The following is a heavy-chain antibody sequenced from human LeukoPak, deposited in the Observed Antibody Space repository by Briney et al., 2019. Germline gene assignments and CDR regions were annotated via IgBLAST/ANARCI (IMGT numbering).Heavy chain of an antibody. CDR1: GGSFSGYY. CDR3: ARVVEGRGISYYDSGSYFDWFDP. Sequence: SETLSLTCAVYGGSFSGYYWSWIRQPPGKGLEWIGEINHSGSTNYNPSLKSRVTISVDTSKNQFSLKLSSVTAADTAVYYCARVVEGRGISYYDSGSYFDWFDPWGQGTLVTVSS. D-gene: IGHD3-10*01. CDR2: INHSGST. J-gene: IGHJ5*02. V-gene: IGHV4-34*01.